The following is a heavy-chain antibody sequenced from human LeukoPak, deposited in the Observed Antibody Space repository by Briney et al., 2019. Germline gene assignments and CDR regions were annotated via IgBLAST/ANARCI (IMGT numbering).Heavy chain of an antibody. Sequence: PSETLSLTCTDSGGSISSGDYYWSWIRQPPGKGLEWIGYIYYSGSTNYNPSLKSRVTISVDTSKNQFSLKLSSVTAADTAVYYCARDAVSVAGRVWYFDYWGQGTLVTVSS. J-gene: IGHJ4*02. CDR1: GGSISSGDYY. CDR3: ARDAVSVAGRVWYFDY. D-gene: IGHD6-19*01. CDR2: IYYSGST. V-gene: IGHV4-61*08.